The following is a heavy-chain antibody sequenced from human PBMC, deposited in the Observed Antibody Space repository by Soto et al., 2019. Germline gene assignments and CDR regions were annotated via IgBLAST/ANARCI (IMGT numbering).Heavy chain of an antibody. D-gene: IGHD6-13*01. CDR1: GFTFSSYG. V-gene: IGHV3-30*03. CDR2: ISYDGSNK. Sequence: PGGSLRLSCAASGFTFSSYGMHWVRQAPGKGLEWVAFISYDGSNKYYADSVKGRFTISRDNSKNTLYLQMNSLRAEDTAVYYCAREHSSSWTSFDYWGQGTMGTVSS. CDR3: AREHSSSWTSFDY. J-gene: IGHJ4*02.